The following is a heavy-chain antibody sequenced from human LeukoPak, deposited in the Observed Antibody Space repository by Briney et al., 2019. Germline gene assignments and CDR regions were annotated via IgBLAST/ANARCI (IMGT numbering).Heavy chain of an antibody. V-gene: IGHV3-74*01. CDR1: GFTFSSYW. CDR2: INSDGSST. CDR3: AREGYYDSSGPSWFDP. D-gene: IGHD3-22*01. Sequence: GGVLRLSCAASGFTFSSYWMHWVRQAPGKGLVWVSRINSDGSSTSYADSVKGRFTISRDNAKNTLYLQMNSLRAEDTAVYYCAREGYYDSSGPSWFDPWGQGTLVTVSS. J-gene: IGHJ5*02.